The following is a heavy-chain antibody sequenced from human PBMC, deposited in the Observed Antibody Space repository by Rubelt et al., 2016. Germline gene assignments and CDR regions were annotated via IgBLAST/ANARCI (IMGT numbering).Heavy chain of an antibody. J-gene: IGHJ4*02. CDR3: ASSDRGTTGYYFDY. CDR2: ISSSGSTI. V-gene: IGHV3-64*02. D-gene: IGHD4-17*01. Sequence: ISSSGSTIYYADSVKGRFTISRDNSKNTLYLQMGSLRAEDMAVYYCASSDRGTTGYYFDYWGQGTLVTVSS.